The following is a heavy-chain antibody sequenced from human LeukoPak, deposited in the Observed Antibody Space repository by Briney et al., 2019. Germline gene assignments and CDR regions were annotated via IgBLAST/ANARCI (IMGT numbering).Heavy chain of an antibody. CDR2: IWYDGSNK. V-gene: IGHV3-30*02. D-gene: IGHD2-2*01. Sequence: GGSLRLSCAASGFAFSSYGMHWVRQAPGKGLDWVAFIWYDGSNKYYADSVRGRFTISRDNSKNTLYLQMNSLRAEDTAIYYCAKDDSTSYYYFDYWGQGTLVTVSS. J-gene: IGHJ4*02. CDR1: GFAFSSYG. CDR3: AKDDSTSYYYFDY.